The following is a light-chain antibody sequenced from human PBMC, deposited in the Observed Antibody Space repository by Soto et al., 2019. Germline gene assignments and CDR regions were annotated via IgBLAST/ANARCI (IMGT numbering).Light chain of an antibody. J-gene: IGKJ5*01. CDR3: QQYGSSPIT. CDR1: QSVSSSTY. CDR2: DAS. V-gene: IGKV3-20*01. Sequence: EIGVTQSPGTLSLSTGERATLSCRAGQSVSSSTYLAWYQQKTGQAPRLLIYDASSRATGIPDRFSGSGSGTDFTLTISRLEPEDFAVYYCQQYGSSPITFGQGTRLEIK.